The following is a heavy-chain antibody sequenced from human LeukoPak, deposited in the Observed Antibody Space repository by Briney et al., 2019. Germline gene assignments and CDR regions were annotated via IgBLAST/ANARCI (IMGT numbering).Heavy chain of an antibody. Sequence: PGGSLRLSCAASGFTFDDYAMHWVRQAPGKGLEWVSLISWDGGSTYYADSVKGRFTISRDNAKNSLYLQMNSLRAEDTAVYYCARDRLTGYSNWFDPWGQGTLVTVSS. J-gene: IGHJ5*02. CDR1: GFTFDDYA. D-gene: IGHD3-9*01. CDR3: ARDRLTGYSNWFDP. V-gene: IGHV3-43D*03. CDR2: ISWDGGST.